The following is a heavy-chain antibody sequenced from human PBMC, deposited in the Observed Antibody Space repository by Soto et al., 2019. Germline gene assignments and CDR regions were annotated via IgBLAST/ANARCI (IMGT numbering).Heavy chain of an antibody. V-gene: IGHV1-18*01. CDR3: ARDTSRGEYDY. J-gene: IGHJ4*02. Sequence: QVQLVQSGAEVKKPGASVKVSCKASGYTFTSYGISWVRQAPGQGLEWMGWINVYNGNTNYAQKLQGRVTMTTDTSTSTAYRDLRSLRSDDKAVYFCARDTSRGEYDYWGQGTLVTVSS. CDR1: GYTFTSYG. CDR2: INVYNGNT. D-gene: IGHD3-10*01.